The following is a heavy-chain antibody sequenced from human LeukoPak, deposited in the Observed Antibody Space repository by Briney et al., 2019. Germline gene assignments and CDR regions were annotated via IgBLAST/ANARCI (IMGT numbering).Heavy chain of an antibody. J-gene: IGHJ5*02. D-gene: IGHD3-22*01. CDR3: ARDLGQYYDTSDNWFDP. CDR1: GFTFSSYT. Sequence: GGSLRLSCAVSGFTFSSYTINWVRQAPGKGLEWVSSISSSSSYIYYADSVKGRFTISRDNAKNSLSLQMNSLRAEDTAVYYCARDLGQYYDTSDNWFDPWGQGTLVTVSS. V-gene: IGHV3-21*01. CDR2: ISSSSSYI.